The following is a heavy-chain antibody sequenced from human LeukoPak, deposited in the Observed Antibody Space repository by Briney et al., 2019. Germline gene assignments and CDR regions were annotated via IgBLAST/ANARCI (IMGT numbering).Heavy chain of an antibody. J-gene: IGHJ4*02. CDR3: ARDSGYSSGWYEGIFDY. CDR2: ISSSSSTI. Sequence: GGSLRLSCAASGFTFSSYSMNWLRQAPGKGLEWVSYISSSSSTIYYADSVKGRFTISRDNAKNSLYLQMNSLRDEDTAVYYCARDSGYSSGWYEGIFDYWGQGTLVTVSS. V-gene: IGHV3-48*02. CDR1: GFTFSSYS. D-gene: IGHD6-19*01.